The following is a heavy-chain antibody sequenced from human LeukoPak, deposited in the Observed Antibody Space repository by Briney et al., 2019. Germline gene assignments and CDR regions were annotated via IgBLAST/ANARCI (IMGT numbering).Heavy chain of an antibody. J-gene: IGHJ4*02. Sequence: GGSLRLSCAASGITFANAWMTWVRRAPGKGLEWVGRVLSKSDGGTANYAAPVKGRFTISRDDSKDTVYLQMNTLKTEDTATYYCTTQRAGAFDYWGQGTLVTVSP. D-gene: IGHD3-10*01. CDR3: TTQRAGAFDY. CDR1: GITFANAW. CDR2: VLSKSDGGTA. V-gene: IGHV3-15*05.